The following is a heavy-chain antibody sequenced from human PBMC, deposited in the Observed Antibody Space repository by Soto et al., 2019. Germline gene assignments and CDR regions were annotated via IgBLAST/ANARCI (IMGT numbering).Heavy chain of an antibody. CDR1: GGTFSSYA. CDR2: IIPISGTA. D-gene: IGHD6-6*01. CDR3: AREEGPCGSSSEC. V-gene: IGHV1-69*01. Sequence: KVSCKASGGTFSSYAISWVLQAPGQGLEWMGGIIPISGTANYAQKFQGRVTITADESTSTAYMELSSLRSEDTAVYYCAREEGPCGSSSECWGKGTLVTVSS. J-gene: IGHJ4*02.